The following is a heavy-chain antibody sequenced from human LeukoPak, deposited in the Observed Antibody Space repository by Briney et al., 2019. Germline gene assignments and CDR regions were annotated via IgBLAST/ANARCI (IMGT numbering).Heavy chain of an antibody. J-gene: IGHJ1*01. Sequence: PGGSLRLSCAASGFTFSSYSMNWVRQAPGRGLEWVSSISSSSSYIYYADSAKGRFTISRDNAKNSLYLQMNSLRAEDTAVYNCARDMGEQQLKGGEYFQHWGQGTLVTVSS. D-gene: IGHD6-13*01. CDR2: ISSSSSYI. V-gene: IGHV3-21*01. CDR3: ARDMGEQQLKGGEYFQH. CDR1: GFTFSSYS.